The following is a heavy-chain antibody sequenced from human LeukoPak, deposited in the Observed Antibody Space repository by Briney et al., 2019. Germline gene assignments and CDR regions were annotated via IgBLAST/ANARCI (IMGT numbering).Heavy chain of an antibody. V-gene: IGHV3-21*01. D-gene: IGHD2-15*01. CDR1: GFTFSSYA. CDR3: ARDCSGGSCYYYYGMDV. J-gene: IGHJ6*02. CDR2: ISSSSYI. Sequence: PGGSLRLSCAASGFTFSSYAMNWVRQAPGKGLEWVSSISSSSYIYYADSVKGRFTISRDNAKNSLYLQMNSLRAEDTAVYYCARDCSGGSCYYYYGMDVWGQGTTVTVSS.